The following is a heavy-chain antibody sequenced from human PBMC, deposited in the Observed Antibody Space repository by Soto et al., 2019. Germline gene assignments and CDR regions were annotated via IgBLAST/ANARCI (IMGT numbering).Heavy chain of an antibody. J-gene: IGHJ4*02. CDR1: GGSISSGGYY. D-gene: IGHD3-3*01. V-gene: IGHV4-31*03. Sequence: PSETLSLTCTVSGGSISSGGYYWSWIRQHPGKGLEWIGYIYYSGSTYYNPSLKSRVTISVDTSKNQFSLKLSSVTAADTAVYYCARDRSRITIFGVVIPQYYFDYWGQGTLVTVSS. CDR3: ARDRSRITIFGVVIPQYYFDY. CDR2: IYYSGST.